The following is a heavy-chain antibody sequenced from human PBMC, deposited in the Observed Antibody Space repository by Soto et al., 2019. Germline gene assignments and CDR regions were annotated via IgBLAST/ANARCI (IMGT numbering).Heavy chain of an antibody. CDR2: ISGSGGST. Sequence: GGSLRLSCAASGFTFSSYAMSWVRQAPGKGLEWVSAISGSGGSTYYADSVKGRFTISRDNSKNTLYLQMNSLRAEDTAVYYCAKTTKDDSSGYFLPYYFDYWGQGTLVTVSS. CDR1: GFTFSSYA. D-gene: IGHD3-22*01. J-gene: IGHJ4*02. V-gene: IGHV3-23*01. CDR3: AKTTKDDSSGYFLPYYFDY.